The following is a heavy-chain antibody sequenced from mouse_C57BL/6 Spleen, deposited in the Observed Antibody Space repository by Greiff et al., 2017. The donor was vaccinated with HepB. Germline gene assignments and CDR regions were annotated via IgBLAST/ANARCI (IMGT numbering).Heavy chain of an antibody. J-gene: IGHJ3*01. Sequence: QVQLQQPGAELVRPGTSVKLSCKASGYTFTSYWMHWVKQRPGQGLEWIGVIDPSDSYTNYNQKFKGKATLTVDTSSSTAYMQLSSLTSEDSAVYYCARITTVVEGFAYWGQGTLVTVSA. CDR2: IDPSDSYT. V-gene: IGHV1-59*01. CDR3: ARITTVVEGFAY. CDR1: GYTFTSYW. D-gene: IGHD1-1*01.